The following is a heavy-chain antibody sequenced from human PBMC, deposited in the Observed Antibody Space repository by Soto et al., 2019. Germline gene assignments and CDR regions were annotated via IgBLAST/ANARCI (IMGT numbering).Heavy chain of an antibody. J-gene: IGHJ4*02. CDR3: ATAQRFLEWLLPLFDY. Sequence: ASVKVSCKVSGYTLTELSMHWVRQAPGKGLEWMGGFDPEDGETIYAQKFQGRVTMTEDTSTDTAYMELSSLRSEDTAVYYCATAQRFLEWLLPLFDYWGQGTLVTVSS. CDR2: FDPEDGET. V-gene: IGHV1-24*01. CDR1: GYTLTELS. D-gene: IGHD3-3*01.